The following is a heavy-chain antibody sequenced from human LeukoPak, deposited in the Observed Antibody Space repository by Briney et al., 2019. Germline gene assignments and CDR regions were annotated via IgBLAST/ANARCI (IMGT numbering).Heavy chain of an antibody. V-gene: IGHV1-18*01. CDR3: ARVGDYYDSSGQGGDY. Sequence: ASVKVSCKASGYTFTSYGISWVRQAPGQGLEWMGWISAYNGNTNYAQKLQGRVTMTTDTSTSTAYMELRSLGSDDTAVYYCARVGDYYDSSGQGGDYWGQGTLVTVSS. CDR2: ISAYNGNT. D-gene: IGHD3-22*01. J-gene: IGHJ4*02. CDR1: GYTFTSYG.